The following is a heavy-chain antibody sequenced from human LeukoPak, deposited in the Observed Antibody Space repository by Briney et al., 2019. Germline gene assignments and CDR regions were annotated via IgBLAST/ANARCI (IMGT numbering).Heavy chain of an antibody. Sequence: PGRSLRLSCAASGFTFDDYAMHWVRQAPGKGLEWVSGISWNSGSIGYADSVKGRFTISRDNAKNSLYLQMNSLRAEDTALYYCAKDGPRAEYFQHWGQGTLVTVSS. V-gene: IGHV3-9*01. CDR1: GFTFDDYA. J-gene: IGHJ1*01. CDR3: AKDGPRAEYFQH. CDR2: ISWNSGSI.